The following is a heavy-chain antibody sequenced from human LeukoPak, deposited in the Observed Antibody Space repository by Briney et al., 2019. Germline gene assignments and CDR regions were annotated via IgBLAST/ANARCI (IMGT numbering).Heavy chain of an antibody. CDR3: AKDSKYYYDSSGAFDY. D-gene: IGHD3-22*01. Sequence: GGSLRLSCAASGFTFSSYSMSWVRQAPGKGLEWVANIKQDGSEKYYVDSVKGRFTISRDNAKNSLYLQMNSLRAEDTALYYCAKDSKYYYDSSGAFDYWGQGTLVTVSS. CDR2: IKQDGSEK. CDR1: GFTFSSYS. V-gene: IGHV3-7*03. J-gene: IGHJ4*02.